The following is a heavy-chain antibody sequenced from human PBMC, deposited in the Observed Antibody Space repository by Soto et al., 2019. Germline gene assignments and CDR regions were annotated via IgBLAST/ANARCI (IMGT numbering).Heavy chain of an antibody. Sequence: EVQLVESGGGLVQPGRSLRLSCAASGFTFHDYGMHWVRQVPGTGLEWVSGISWNSGSLDYADSVKGRVTNSRDNAKNARLLQMNSRRAEDTDLYYRAKEISLLAETPDYWGQGTLVTVSS. D-gene: IGHD3-3*02. J-gene: IGHJ4*02. CDR1: GFTFHDYG. CDR2: ISWNSGSL. V-gene: IGHV3-9*01. CDR3: AKEISLLAETPDY.